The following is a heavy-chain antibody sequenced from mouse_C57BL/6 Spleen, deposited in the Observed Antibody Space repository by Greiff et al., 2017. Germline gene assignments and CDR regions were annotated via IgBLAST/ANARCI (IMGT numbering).Heavy chain of an antibody. CDR1: GYTFTSYW. Sequence: QVQLQQPGAELVKPGASVKLSCKASGYTFTSYWMQWVKQRPGQGLEWIEEIDPSDSYTNYNQKFKGKATLTVDTSSSTAYMQLSSLTSEDSAVYYCARYRSSLFDYWGQGTTLTVSS. V-gene: IGHV1-50*01. J-gene: IGHJ2*01. D-gene: IGHD1-1*01. CDR3: ARYRSSLFDY. CDR2: IDPSDSYT.